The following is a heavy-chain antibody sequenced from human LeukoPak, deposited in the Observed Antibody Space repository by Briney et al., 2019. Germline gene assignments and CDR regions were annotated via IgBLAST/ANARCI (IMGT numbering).Heavy chain of an antibody. CDR3: ARDQAARHYYYYYGMDV. D-gene: IGHD6-6*01. CDR2: ISAYNGNT. J-gene: IGHJ6*02. Sequence: ASVNLSCKASGYTFTSYGISWVRQAPGQGLEWMGWISAYNGNTNYAQKLQGRVTMTTDTSTSTAYMELRSLRSDDTAVYYCARDQAARHYYYYYGMDVWGQGTTVTVSS. CDR1: GYTFTSYG. V-gene: IGHV1-18*01.